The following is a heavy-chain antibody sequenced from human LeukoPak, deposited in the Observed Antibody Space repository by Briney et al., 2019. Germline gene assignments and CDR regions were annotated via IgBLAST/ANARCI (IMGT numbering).Heavy chain of an antibody. CDR3: ARYCSSTSCSKGFDY. CDR1: GFTVSSNY. Sequence: GGSLRLSCAASGFTVSSNYMSWVRQAPGKGLEWVSVIYSGGSTYYADSVKGRFTISRHNSKNTLYLQMNSLRAEDTAVYYCARYCSSTSCSKGFDYWGQGTLVTVSS. D-gene: IGHD2-2*01. J-gene: IGHJ4*02. V-gene: IGHV3-53*04. CDR2: IYSGGST.